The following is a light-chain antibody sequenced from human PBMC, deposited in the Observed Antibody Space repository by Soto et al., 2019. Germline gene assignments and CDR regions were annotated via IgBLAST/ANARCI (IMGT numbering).Light chain of an antibody. J-gene: IGKJ1*01. CDR3: QQSYSTPWT. Sequence: DIQMTQSPSSLSASVGDRVTITCRASQSISNYLNWYQQKPGKAPKLLIYAASSLQSGVPSRFSGSGSGTDFTLTISSLQPEDFANYYCQQSYSTPWTFGQGTKVEFK. CDR2: AAS. CDR1: QSISNY. V-gene: IGKV1-39*01.